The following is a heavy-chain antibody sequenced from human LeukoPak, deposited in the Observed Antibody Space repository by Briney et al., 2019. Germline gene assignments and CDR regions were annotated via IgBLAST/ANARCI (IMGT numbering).Heavy chain of an antibody. V-gene: IGHV4-59*08. CDR2: IYYSGST. CDR3: ARGPYSYDSSGAFDI. D-gene: IGHD3-22*01. CDR1: GGSISSYY. Sequence: SETLSLTCTVSGGSISSYYWSWIRQPPGKGLEWIGYIYYSGSTNYNPSLKSRVTISVDTSKNQFSLKLGSVTAADTAVYFCARGPYSYDSSGAFDIWGQGTMVTVSS. J-gene: IGHJ3*02.